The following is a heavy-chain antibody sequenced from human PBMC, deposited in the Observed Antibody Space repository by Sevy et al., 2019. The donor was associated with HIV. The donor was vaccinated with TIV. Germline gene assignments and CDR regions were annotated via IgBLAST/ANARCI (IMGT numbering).Heavy chain of an antibody. D-gene: IGHD6-6*01. CDR1: GYSISSGYY. V-gene: IGHV4-38-2*01. CDR2: IYHSGST. Sequence: SETLSLTCAVSGYSISSGYYWGWIRQPPGKGLEWIGSIYHSGSTYYNPSLKSRVTISVDTSKNQFSLKLSSVTAADTAMYYCARVFGSSYYFDYWGQGTLVTVSS. CDR3: ARVFGSSYYFDY. J-gene: IGHJ4*02.